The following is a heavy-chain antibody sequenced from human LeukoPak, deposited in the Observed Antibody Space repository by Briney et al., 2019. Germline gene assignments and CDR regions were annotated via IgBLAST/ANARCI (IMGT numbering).Heavy chain of an antibody. CDR2: INPRDGGT. Sequence: ASVKVSCKASGYSITSYYMHWVRQAPGQGLDWVGVINPRDGGTTYAQKFQGRVTMTTDMSTSTAYMELSSLRSEDTAVYYCARGYYYYDSTHDAFDIWGQGTMVTVSS. V-gene: IGHV1-46*01. CDR3: ARGYYYYDSTHDAFDI. J-gene: IGHJ3*02. CDR1: GYSITSYY. D-gene: IGHD3-22*01.